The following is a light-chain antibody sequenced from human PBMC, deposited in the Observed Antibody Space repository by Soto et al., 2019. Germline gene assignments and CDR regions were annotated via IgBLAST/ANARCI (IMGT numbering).Light chain of an antibody. CDR1: QSVSSN. CDR2: GAS. CDR3: QQYNNWPFT. Sequence: EIVMTQSPATLSVSPGERATLSCRASQSVSSNLAWYQQKPRQAPRLLIYGASTRATGIPARFSGSGSGTDFTLTISSLQSEDFAVYYCQQYNNWPFTFGPGTKVDIK. V-gene: IGKV3-15*01. J-gene: IGKJ3*01.